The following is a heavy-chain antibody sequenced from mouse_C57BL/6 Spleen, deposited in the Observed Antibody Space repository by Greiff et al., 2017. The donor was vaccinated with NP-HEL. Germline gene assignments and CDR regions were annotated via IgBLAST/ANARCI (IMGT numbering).Heavy chain of an antibody. CDR2: ISYDGSN. D-gene: IGHD2-5*01. CDR3: ARGYSNYVHFDV. J-gene: IGHJ1*03. Sequence: EVKLQESGPGLVKPSQSLSLTCSVTGYSITSGYYWNWIRQFPGNKLEWMGYISYDGSNNYNPSLKNRISITRDTSKNQFFLKLNSVTTEDTATYYCARGYSNYVHFDVWGTGTTVTVSS. V-gene: IGHV3-6*01. CDR1: GYSITSGYY.